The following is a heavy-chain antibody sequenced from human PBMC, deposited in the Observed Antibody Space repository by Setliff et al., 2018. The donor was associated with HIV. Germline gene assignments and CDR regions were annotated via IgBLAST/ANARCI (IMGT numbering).Heavy chain of an antibody. CDR1: GFNFDEYS. J-gene: IGHJ4*02. Sequence: PGGSLRLSCAASGFNFDEYSMHWVRQVPGKGLEWVSLVSWDAGYTDYSVSVRGRFTISRDNSQNSLYLQMNSLRSDDTALYYCARGPYGSGSYYTGLSDYWGQGTPVTVSS. CDR3: ARGPYGSGSYYTGLSDY. V-gene: IGHV3-43*01. CDR2: VSWDAGYT. D-gene: IGHD3-10*01.